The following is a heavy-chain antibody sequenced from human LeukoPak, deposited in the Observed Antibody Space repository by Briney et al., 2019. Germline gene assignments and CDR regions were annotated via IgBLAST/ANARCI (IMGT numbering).Heavy chain of an antibody. CDR3: ARGKKRIQLWPFFDY. J-gene: IGHJ4*02. D-gene: IGHD5-18*01. V-gene: IGHV4-39*07. CDR2: INHSGST. Sequence: PSQTLSLTCAVSGGSISSSSYYWGWIRQPPGKGLEWIGEINHSGSTNYNPSLKSRVTISVDTSKNQFSLKLSSVTAADTAVYYCARGKKRIQLWPFFDYWGQGTLVTVSS. CDR1: GGSISSSSYY.